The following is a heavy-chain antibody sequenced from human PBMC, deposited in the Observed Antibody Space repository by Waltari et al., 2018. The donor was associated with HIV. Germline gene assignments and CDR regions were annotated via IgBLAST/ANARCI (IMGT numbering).Heavy chain of an antibody. CDR1: GFSFGSHA. J-gene: IGHJ4*02. CDR2: LSPSGGST. V-gene: IGHV3-23*01. Sequence: EVQLLESGGGLVQPGGSLRLSCTASGFSFGSHAMSWVRQAPGKGREWVLGLSPSGGSTYYGDSGRGRFTISRDNSKNTLYLQMHNLTAEDTAIYYCAKAPGAWIGSYIDYWGQGNLVTVSS. CDR3: AKAPGAWIGSYIDY. D-gene: IGHD1-26*01.